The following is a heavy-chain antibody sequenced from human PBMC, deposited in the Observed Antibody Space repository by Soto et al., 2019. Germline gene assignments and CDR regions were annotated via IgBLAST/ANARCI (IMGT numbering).Heavy chain of an antibody. J-gene: IGHJ6*02. D-gene: IGHD7-27*01. Sequence: GASVKVSCKASGYTFTGYYMHWVRQAPGQGLEWMGWINPNSGGTNYAQKFQGWVTMTRDTSISTAYMELSRLRSDDTAVYYCARAGPLDYYYYYGIDVCGQGPTVTVYS. V-gene: IGHV1-2*04. CDR3: ARAGPLDYYYYYGIDV. CDR1: GYTFTGYY. CDR2: INPNSGGT.